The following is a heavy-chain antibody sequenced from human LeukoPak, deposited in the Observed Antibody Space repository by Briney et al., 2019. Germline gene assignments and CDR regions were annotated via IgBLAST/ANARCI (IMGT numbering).Heavy chain of an antibody. D-gene: IGHD2-2*01. V-gene: IGHV3-30*18. Sequence: PGGSLRLSCAASGFTFSSYDMHWVRQAPGKGLEWVAVISYDGSNKYYADSVKGRFTISRDNSKNTLYLQMNSLRAEDTAVYHCAKSCPYQLLWFYYYGMDVWGQGTTVTVSS. CDR2: ISYDGSNK. J-gene: IGHJ6*02. CDR3: AKSCPYQLLWFYYYGMDV. CDR1: GFTFSSYD.